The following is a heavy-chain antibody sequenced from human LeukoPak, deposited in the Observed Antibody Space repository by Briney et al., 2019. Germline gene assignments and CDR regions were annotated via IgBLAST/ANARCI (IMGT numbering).Heavy chain of an antibody. CDR3: VREVSARDGSLGRPFDY. D-gene: IGHD5-24*01. CDR2: IYSSGST. Sequence: SETLSLTCTVSGGSTTDYFWSWIRQPAGKGLEWIGRIYSSGSTNSNASLKSRVTMSVDTSKNQFSLKLSSVTAADTAVYYCVREVSARDGSLGRPFDYWGQGTLVTVSS. J-gene: IGHJ4*02. CDR1: GGSTTDYF. V-gene: IGHV4-4*07.